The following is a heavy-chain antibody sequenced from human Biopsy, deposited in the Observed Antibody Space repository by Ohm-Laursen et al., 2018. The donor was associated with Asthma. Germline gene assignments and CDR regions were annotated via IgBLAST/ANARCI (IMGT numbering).Heavy chain of an antibody. V-gene: IGHV1-2*06. J-gene: IGHJ3*02. CDR1: GYTFTAYY. Sequence: ASVKVSCNTSGYTFTAYYIHWVRQAPGQGLEWMGRINPSSGDTNYPQNFQGRVTVTRDTSIRTACMELSSLRSEDTAVYYCARTYYDFLTGQVNDVFAIWGQGTMVTVSS. D-gene: IGHD3-9*01. CDR3: ARTYYDFLTGQVNDVFAI. CDR2: INPSSGDT.